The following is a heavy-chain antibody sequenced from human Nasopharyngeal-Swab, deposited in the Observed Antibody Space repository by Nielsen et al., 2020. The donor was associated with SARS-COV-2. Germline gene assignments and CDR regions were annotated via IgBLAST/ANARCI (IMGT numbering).Heavy chain of an antibody. CDR1: GGTFSSYA. V-gene: IGHV1-69*06. J-gene: IGHJ6*02. Sequence: SVQVSCKASGGTFSSYAISWVRQAPAQGLEWMGGIIPIFGTANYAQKFQGRVTITADKSTSTAYMGLSSLRSEDTAVYYCARDSSDSYYGMDVWGQGTTVTVSS. CDR2: IIPIFGTA. CDR3: ARDSSDSYYGMDV.